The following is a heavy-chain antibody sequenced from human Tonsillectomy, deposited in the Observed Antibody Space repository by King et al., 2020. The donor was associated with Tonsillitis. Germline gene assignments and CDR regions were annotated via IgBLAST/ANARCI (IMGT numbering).Heavy chain of an antibody. V-gene: IGHV3-30*04. CDR3: ARESLASEDSSSWYEPFDY. CDR2: ISYDGSNK. D-gene: IGHD6-13*01. CDR1: GFTFSSYP. J-gene: IGHJ4*02. Sequence: QVQLVESGGGVVQPGRFLRLSCAASGFTFSSYPMHWVRQAPGKGLEWVAVISYDGSNKYYADPVKGRFTISRDNSKNTLFLQMSSLRAEDTAVYYCARESLASEDSSSWYEPFDYWGQGTLVSVSS.